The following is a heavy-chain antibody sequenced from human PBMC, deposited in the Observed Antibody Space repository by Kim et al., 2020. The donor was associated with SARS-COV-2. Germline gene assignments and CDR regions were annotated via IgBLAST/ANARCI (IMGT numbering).Heavy chain of an antibody. D-gene: IGHD3-10*01. Sequence: ETLSLTCTVSGGSINSFYWSWIRQPPGKGLEWIGYIYYSGSTKYNPSLKSRLTISVDTSRNQFSLKVTSVTAADTAVYYCARHHNSGTYPLDYWGQGTLVTVSS. J-gene: IGHJ4*02. CDR3: ARHHNSGTYPLDY. CDR2: IYYSGST. V-gene: IGHV4-59*08. CDR1: GGSINSFY.